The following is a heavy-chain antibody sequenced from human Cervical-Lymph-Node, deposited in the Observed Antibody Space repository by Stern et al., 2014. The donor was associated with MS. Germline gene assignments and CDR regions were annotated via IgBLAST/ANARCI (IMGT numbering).Heavy chain of an antibody. Sequence: QVQLVQSGAGVKKPGSSLKVSCKASGCTFNSYSISWVRQAPGQGLEWVGVISPVVETTTYEQKYQGRVTITADESTTTAYMELSSLRPEDTVVYFCARNQLGETNGQYYSYGMDVWGQGTTVTVSS. CDR1: GCTFNSYS. CDR2: ISPVVETT. J-gene: IGHJ6*02. CDR3: ARNQLGETNGQYYSYGMDV. V-gene: IGHV1-69*01. D-gene: IGHD3-16*01.